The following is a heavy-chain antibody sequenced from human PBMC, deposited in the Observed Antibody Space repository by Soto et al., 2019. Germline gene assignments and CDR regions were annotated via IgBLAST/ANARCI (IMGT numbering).Heavy chain of an antibody. V-gene: IGHV3-21*01. J-gene: IGHJ4*02. Sequence: PGGSLRLSCVASGFTFNSFSMNWVRQAPGEGLEWVSSITSSSTYVFYADSVKGRFTISRDNAKNSLYLQMNSLRAEDSAVYYCARGGGNYYASDYWGQGTLVTVSS. CDR1: GFTFNSFS. CDR2: ITSSSTYV. D-gene: IGHD1-26*01. CDR3: ARGGGNYYASDY.